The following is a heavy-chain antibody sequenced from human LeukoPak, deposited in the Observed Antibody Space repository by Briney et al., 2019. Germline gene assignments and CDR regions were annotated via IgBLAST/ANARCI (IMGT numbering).Heavy chain of an antibody. J-gene: IGHJ4*02. CDR1: GFTFSNAW. CDR3: TTWRLDGNLIAY. Sequence: GGSLRLSCAASGFTFSNAWMSWVRQAPGKGLEWVGRLKSKTDGGTTDYTAPVKGRFTISRDDSKNTVYLQMNSLKTEDTAVYYCTTWRLDGNLIAYWGQGTLVTVSS. D-gene: IGHD1-14*01. CDR2: LKSKTDGGTT. V-gene: IGHV3-15*01.